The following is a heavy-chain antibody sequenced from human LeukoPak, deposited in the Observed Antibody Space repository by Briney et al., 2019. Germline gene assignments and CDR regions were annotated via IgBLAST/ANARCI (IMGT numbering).Heavy chain of an antibody. J-gene: IGHJ3*01. CDR3: ARDTSPYCGDDCYFDAFDL. CDR2: INQDGRKE. D-gene: IGHD2-21*02. V-gene: IGHV3-7*03. Sequence: GGSLRLSCVASEFTFCRYWMTWVRQAPRKGREWVANINQDGRKEHYVDSVKGRFTISRDNAKNFLYLQMNSLRAEDTAVYFCARDTSPYCGDDCYFDAFDLWGQGTMVTVSS. CDR1: EFTFCRYW.